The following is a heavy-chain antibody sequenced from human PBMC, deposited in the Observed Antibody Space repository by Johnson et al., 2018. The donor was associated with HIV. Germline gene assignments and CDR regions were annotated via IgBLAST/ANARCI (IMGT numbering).Heavy chain of an antibody. CDR2: IYSGCSS. V-gene: IGHV3-53*01. D-gene: IGHD7-27*01. Sequence: VQLVESGGGLIQPGGSLRLSCAASGFTVSSNYLSWVRQAPGKGLEWVSVIYSGCSSYYADSVKGRFTISRDNSKNTLYLQMNSLRAEDTAVYYCARGGPATGGALDIWGQGTMVTVSS. CDR1: GFTVSSNY. CDR3: ARGGPATGGALDI. J-gene: IGHJ3*02.